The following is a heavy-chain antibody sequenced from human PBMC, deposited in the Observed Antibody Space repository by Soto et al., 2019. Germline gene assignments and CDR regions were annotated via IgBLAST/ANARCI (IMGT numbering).Heavy chain of an antibody. CDR2: IYHTGNT. CDR1: GGSISSGRYY. V-gene: IGHV4-39*01. J-gene: IGHJ5*02. CDR3: ARDYYDSSDYTTNWFDP. Sequence: SETLSLTCTVSGGSISSGRYYWAWIRQPPGKGMEWIGSIYHTGNTYYNPSLRSRVTISVDTSKNQFSLKLTSVTAADTAVYYCARDYYDSSDYTTNWFDPWGQGTLVTVSS. D-gene: IGHD3-22*01.